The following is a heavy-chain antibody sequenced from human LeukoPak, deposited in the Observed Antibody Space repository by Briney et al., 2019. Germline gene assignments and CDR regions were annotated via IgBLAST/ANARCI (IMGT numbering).Heavy chain of an antibody. Sequence: SETLSLTCAVSGGSISSGGYSWSWIRQPPGKGLEWIGYIYHSGSTYYNPSLKSRVTISVDRSKNQFSLKLSSVTAADTAVYYCARGGRDSSGEPDLQFDYWGQGTLVTVSS. CDR3: ARGGRDSSGEPDLQFDY. CDR1: GGSISSGGYS. J-gene: IGHJ4*02. D-gene: IGHD3-22*01. V-gene: IGHV4-30-2*01. CDR2: IYHSGST.